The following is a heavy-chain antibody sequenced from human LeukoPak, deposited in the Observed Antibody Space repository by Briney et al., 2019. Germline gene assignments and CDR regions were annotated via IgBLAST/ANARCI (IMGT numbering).Heavy chain of an antibody. V-gene: IGHV4-34*01. CDR1: GFTVSSNY. CDR2: INDSGTT. D-gene: IGHD6-13*01. CDR3: ARQSRSNSWFSGGPKALNWFDS. Sequence: GSLRLSCAASGFTVSSNYMSWVRQPPGKGLEWIGEINDSGTTFYNPSLKSRLAISVDPSKNQFSVKLNSVTAADTALYYCARQSRSNSWFSGGPKALNWFDSWAQGTLVTVSS. J-gene: IGHJ5*01.